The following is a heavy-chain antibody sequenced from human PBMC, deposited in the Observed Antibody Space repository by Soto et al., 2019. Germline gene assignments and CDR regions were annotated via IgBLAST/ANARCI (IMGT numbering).Heavy chain of an antibody. V-gene: IGHV1-2*02. CDR1: GYTFIDYY. J-gene: IGHJ4*02. Sequence: QVQLVQSGAEVKKPWASVKVSCEASGYTFIDYYMHWVRQAPGQGFEWMGRISPKSGGTNYAQKSQGRVTMTWDTSLNTAFMQLSSLMSEETAVYYCARPPGYISDCYYFDLWGQGTLVTVSS. CDR2: ISPKSGGT. CDR3: ARPPGYISDCYYFDL. D-gene: IGHD6-19*01.